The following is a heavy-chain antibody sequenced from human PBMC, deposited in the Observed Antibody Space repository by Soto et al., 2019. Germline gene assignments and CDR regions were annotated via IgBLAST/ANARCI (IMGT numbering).Heavy chain of an antibody. Sequence: AGKVPCNAAGYTLISYDINSVRQATGQGLEWMGGIIPIFGTANYAQKFQGRVTITAEKSTSTAYMELSSLRSEHTAVYYCAGGSGYNNFQHWGQDTMLPVSS. CDR2: IIPIFGTA. CDR1: GYTLISYD. V-gene: IGHV1-69*06. J-gene: IGHJ1*01. D-gene: IGHD5-12*01. CDR3: AGGSGYNNFQH.